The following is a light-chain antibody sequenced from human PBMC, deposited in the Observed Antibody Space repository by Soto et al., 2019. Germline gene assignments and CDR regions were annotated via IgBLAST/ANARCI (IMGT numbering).Light chain of an antibody. CDR2: GAS. CDR3: QKYGDSPPWT. CDR1: QSVSSSY. Sequence: EIVLTQSPGTLSLSPGERATLSCRASQSVSSSYLAWYQQKPGQAPRLLIYGASNRATGIPDRFSGSGSGTDFTLTISRLEPEDFAGYYCQKYGDSPPWTFGQGTKVEIK. V-gene: IGKV3-20*01. J-gene: IGKJ1*01.